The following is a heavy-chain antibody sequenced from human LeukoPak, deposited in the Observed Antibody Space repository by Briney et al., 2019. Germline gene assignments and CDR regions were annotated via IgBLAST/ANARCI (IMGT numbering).Heavy chain of an antibody. J-gene: IGHJ3*02. CDR3: ARESIAAAGTWGAFDI. V-gene: IGHV1-24*01. CDR1: GYTLTELS. Sequence: ASVKVSCKVSGYTLTELSMHWVRQAPGKGLEWMGGFDPEGGETIYAQKFQGRVTMTRDTSTSTVYMELSSLRSEDTAVYYCARESIAAAGTWGAFDIWGQGTMVTVSS. CDR2: FDPEGGET. D-gene: IGHD6-13*01.